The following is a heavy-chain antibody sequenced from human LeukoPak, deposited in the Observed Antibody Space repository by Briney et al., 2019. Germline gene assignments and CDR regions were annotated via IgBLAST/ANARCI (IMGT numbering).Heavy chain of an antibody. Sequence: SETLSLTCTVSGVSISSSNSYWGWMRQPPGKGLEWIGSIYYSGNTYYNASLKSQVSISIDTSKNQFSLKLTSVTAADTAVYYCARGRYSYGQRSPAYFDYWGQGTLVTVSS. J-gene: IGHJ4*02. CDR2: IYYSGNT. CDR3: ARGRYSYGQRSPAYFDY. D-gene: IGHD5-18*01. V-gene: IGHV4-39*01. CDR1: GVSISSSNSY.